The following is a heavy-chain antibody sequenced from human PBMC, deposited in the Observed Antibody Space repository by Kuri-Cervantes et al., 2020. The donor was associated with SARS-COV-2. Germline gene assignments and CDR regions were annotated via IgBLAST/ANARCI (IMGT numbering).Heavy chain of an antibody. CDR2: ISYDGNNQ. Sequence: GESLKISCAASRLTFTSFAMHWVRQAPGKGLEWVAFISYDGNNQYYADSVRGRFSISRDHSMLYLQMNSLRAEDTAAYYCARAASEASMSSRKYFQNWGQGTLVTVSS. V-gene: IGHV3-30-3*01. CDR3: ARAASEASMSSRKYFQN. D-gene: IGHD2-2*01. J-gene: IGHJ1*01. CDR1: RLTFTSFA.